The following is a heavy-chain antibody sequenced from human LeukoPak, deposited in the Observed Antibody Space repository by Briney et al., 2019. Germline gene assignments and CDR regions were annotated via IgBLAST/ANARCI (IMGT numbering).Heavy chain of an antibody. CDR3: ARELLRDIAGAFDI. D-gene: IGHD5-12*01. CDR1: GFTVSSNY. Sequence: GGSLRLSCAASGFTVSSNYMSWVRQAPGKGLEWVSVIYSGGSTYYADSVKGRFTISRDNSKNTLYLQMNSLRAEDTAVYYCARELLRDIAGAFDIWGQGTMVTVSS. J-gene: IGHJ3*02. CDR2: IYSGGST. V-gene: IGHV3-53*01.